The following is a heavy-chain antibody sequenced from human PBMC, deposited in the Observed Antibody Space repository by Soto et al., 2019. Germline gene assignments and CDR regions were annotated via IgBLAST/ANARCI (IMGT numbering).Heavy chain of an antibody. V-gene: IGHV1-3*01. CDR1: ESTFSRHS. J-gene: IGHJ4*02. Sequence: ASVKVSCKTSESTFSRHSIHWVRQAPGQRPEWMGWIHAASGVTQYSQKFQDRVTMTRDTSASEAYMELNSLTFEDTAVYFCAGGGRNPSFSGYDQWGEEPQVTAPS. CDR2: IHAASGVT. D-gene: IGHD3-16*01. CDR3: AGGGRNPSFSGYDQ.